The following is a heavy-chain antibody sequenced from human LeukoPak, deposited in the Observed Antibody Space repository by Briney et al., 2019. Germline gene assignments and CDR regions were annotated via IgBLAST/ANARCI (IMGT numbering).Heavy chain of an antibody. V-gene: IGHV3-15*01. J-gene: IGHJ4*02. CDR1: GFTFSNAW. D-gene: IGHD3-22*01. CDR3: TTDLIVVIKG. CDR2: IKSKTDGGTT. Sequence: MSGGSLRLSCAASGFTFSNAWMTWVRQTPGKGREWVGRIKSKTDGGTTDYAAPVKGRFTISRDDSKNTLYLQMNSLKTEDTAVYYCTTDLIVVIKGWGQGTLVTVSS.